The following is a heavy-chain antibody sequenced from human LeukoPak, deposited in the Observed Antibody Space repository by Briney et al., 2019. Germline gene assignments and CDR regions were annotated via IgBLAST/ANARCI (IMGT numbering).Heavy chain of an antibody. V-gene: IGHV3-74*01. D-gene: IGHD1-26*01. CDR2: LDSDGSIT. Sequence: GGSLRLSCAASGFTFSSYWMHWVRQAPGKGLVWVSRLDSDGSITSFADSVKGRFTISRDNAKNTLYLQMNSLRADDTAVYYCVRETYGGSYDAFDFWGQGTLVTVSS. CDR1: GFTFSSYW. CDR3: VRETYGGSYDAFDF. J-gene: IGHJ4*02.